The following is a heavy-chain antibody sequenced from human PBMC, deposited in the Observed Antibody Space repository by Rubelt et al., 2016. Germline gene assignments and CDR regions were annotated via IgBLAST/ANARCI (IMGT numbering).Heavy chain of an antibody. CDR3: AREYSSSSHDY. D-gene: IGHD6-6*01. CDR1: GYSISSGYY. CDR2: IYHSGST. J-gene: IGHJ4*02. V-gene: IGHV4-38-2*02. Sequence: QVQLQESGPGLVKPSETLSLTCTVSGYSISSGYYWGWIRQPPGKGLEWIGSIYHSGSTYYNPSLKCRVTISVATSKNHFSLKLSSVTAADTAVYYCAREYSSSSHDYWGQGTLVTVSS.